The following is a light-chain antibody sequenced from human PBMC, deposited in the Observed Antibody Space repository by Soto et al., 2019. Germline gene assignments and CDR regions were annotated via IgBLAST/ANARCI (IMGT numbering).Light chain of an antibody. CDR3: RSYTSSSTLYL. Sequence: QSALSQPASVSGSPGKSIAISCTGTSSDIGSYNCVSWYQQHPGKAPKLMIYDVSERPSGVSNRFSGSKSGNTASLTISGLQAEDEADYCCRSYTSSSTLYLFGTGTKLTVL. CDR1: SSDIGSYNC. V-gene: IGLV2-14*03. J-gene: IGLJ1*01. CDR2: DVS.